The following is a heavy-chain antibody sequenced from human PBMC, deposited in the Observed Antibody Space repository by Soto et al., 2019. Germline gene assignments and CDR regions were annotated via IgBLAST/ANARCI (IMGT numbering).Heavy chain of an antibody. Sequence: SETLSLTCTFSGGSISSYYWSWIRQPPGKGLEWIGYIYYSGSTNYNPSLKSRVTISVDTSKNQFSLKLSSVTAADTAVYYCARRSAMGAFDIWGQGTMVTVSS. V-gene: IGHV4-59*08. J-gene: IGHJ3*02. CDR1: GGSISSYY. CDR3: ARRSAMGAFDI. CDR2: IYYSGST. D-gene: IGHD1-26*01.